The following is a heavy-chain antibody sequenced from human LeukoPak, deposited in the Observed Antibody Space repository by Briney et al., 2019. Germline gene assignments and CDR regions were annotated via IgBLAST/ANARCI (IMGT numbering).Heavy chain of an antibody. J-gene: IGHJ5*02. Sequence: ASVKVSCKASGYTFTGYYMHWVRQAPGQGLEWMGWINPNSGGTNYAQKFQGRVTISVGTSKNQLSLKLSSVTAADTALYYCARHIYYDYVRGSSTTHNWFDPWGQGTLVTVSS. CDR3: ARHIYYDYVRGSSTTHNWFDP. CDR1: GYTFTGYY. D-gene: IGHD3-16*01. CDR2: INPNSGGT. V-gene: IGHV1-2*02.